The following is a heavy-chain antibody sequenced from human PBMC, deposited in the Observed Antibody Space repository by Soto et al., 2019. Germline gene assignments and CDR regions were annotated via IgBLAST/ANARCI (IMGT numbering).Heavy chain of an antibody. CDR3: ARRAETNGWNGFGADKYYFDF. Sequence: QVQLVQSGAEVRKPGASVKVSCEASGYTFTSYDIYWVRQATGQGLEWMGWLNPNTGNSGYAQKFQGRITVTSDTSKNTVHMELSRLRSEDTAVYYCARRAETNGWNGFGADKYYFDFWGQGTLVTVSS. D-gene: IGHD1-1*01. CDR1: GYTFTSYD. V-gene: IGHV1-8*01. J-gene: IGHJ4*02. CDR2: LNPNTGNS.